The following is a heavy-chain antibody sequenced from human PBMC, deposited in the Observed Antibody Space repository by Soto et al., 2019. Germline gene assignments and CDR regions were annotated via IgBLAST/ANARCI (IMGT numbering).Heavy chain of an antibody. D-gene: IGHD6-6*01. J-gene: IGHJ5*02. CDR3: ARDVAAGPPWFER. V-gene: IGHV3-21*01. CDR2: ISSSSSYI. Sequence: WGSLRLSCAASGFTFSSYSMNWVRQAPGKGLEWVSSISSSSSYIYYADSVKGRFTISRDNAKNSLYLQMNSLRAEDTAVYYCARDVAAGPPWFERWGKGNMVNVSS. CDR1: GFTFSSYS.